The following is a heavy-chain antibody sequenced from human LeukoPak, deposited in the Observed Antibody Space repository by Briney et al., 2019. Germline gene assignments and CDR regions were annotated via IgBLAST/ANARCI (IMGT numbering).Heavy chain of an antibody. J-gene: IGHJ4*01. CDR3: ARHRDYYDS. CDR2: IYSSGSA. CDR1: GASINNNF. D-gene: IGHD3-22*01. Sequence: QSSETLSLTCTVSGASINNNFWTWIRQPPGKGLEWIGYIYSSGSANYNPSLKSRVIISGDTSKNQISLNLTPVTAADTALYFCARHRDYYDSWGHGTLVTVSS. V-gene: IGHV4-59*08.